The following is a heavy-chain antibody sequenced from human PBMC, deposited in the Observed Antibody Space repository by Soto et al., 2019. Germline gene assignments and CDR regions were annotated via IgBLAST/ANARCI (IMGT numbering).Heavy chain of an antibody. J-gene: IGHJ2*01. Sequence: QVQLQESGPGLVKPSQTLSLTCTVSGGSISSGDYYWSWIRQPPGKGLEWIGYIYYSGSTYYNPSLKSRVTISVDTSKNQFSLKLSCVTSANTAVYYCARGESDFAGEYGAWYFDLWGRGTLVTVSS. CDR1: GGSISSGDYY. V-gene: IGHV4-30-4*01. D-gene: IGHD3-10*01. CDR2: IYYSGST. CDR3: ARGESDFAGEYGAWYFDL.